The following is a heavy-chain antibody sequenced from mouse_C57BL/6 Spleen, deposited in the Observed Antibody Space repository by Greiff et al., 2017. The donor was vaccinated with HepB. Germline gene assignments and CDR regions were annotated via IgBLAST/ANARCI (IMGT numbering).Heavy chain of an antibody. V-gene: IGHV1-81*01. D-gene: IGHD1-1*01. CDR2: IYPRSGNT. CDR3: ARTVVATVDWDVEYFDY. Sequence: QVQLKESGAELARPGASVKLSCKASGYTFTSYGISWVKQRTGQGLEWIGEIYPRSGNTYYNEKFKGKATLTADKSSSTAYMELRSLTSEDSAVYFCARTVVATVDWDVEYFDYWGQGTTLTVSS. CDR1: GYTFTSYG. J-gene: IGHJ2*01.